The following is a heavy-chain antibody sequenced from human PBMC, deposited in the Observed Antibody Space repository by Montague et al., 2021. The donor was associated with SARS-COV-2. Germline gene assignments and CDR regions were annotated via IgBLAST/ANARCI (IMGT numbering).Heavy chain of an antibody. Sequence: SPRLSCAASGFTFSSYAMHWVRQAPGKGLEWVAVISYDGSNKYYADSVKGRFTISRDNSKNTLYLQMNSLRAEDTAVYYCARDTAYYDILTGYFPRDPYYYYYYGRDVWGQGTTVTVSS. V-gene: IGHV3-30-3*01. D-gene: IGHD3-9*01. J-gene: IGHJ6*02. CDR2: ISYDGSNK. CDR3: ARDTAYYDILTGYFPRDPYYYYYYGRDV. CDR1: GFTFSSYA.